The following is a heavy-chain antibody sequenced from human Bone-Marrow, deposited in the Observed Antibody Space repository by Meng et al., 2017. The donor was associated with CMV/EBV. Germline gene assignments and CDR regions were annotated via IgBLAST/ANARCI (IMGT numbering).Heavy chain of an antibody. CDR1: GGSISSYY. J-gene: IGHJ6*02. CDR3: ASSLGATVDV. D-gene: IGHD1-26*01. Sequence: SETLSLTCTVSGGSISSYYWSWIRQPPGKGLEWIGYIYYSGSTNYNPSLKSRVTISVDTAKNQFSLKLSSVTAADTAVYYCASSLGATVDVWGQGTTVTVSS. CDR2: IYYSGST. V-gene: IGHV4-59*01.